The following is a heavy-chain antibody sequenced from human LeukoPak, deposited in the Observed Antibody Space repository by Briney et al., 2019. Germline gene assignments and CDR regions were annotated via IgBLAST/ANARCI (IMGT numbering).Heavy chain of an antibody. V-gene: IGHV3-7*03. J-gene: IGHJ3*02. CDR1: GFTFSSYG. CDR2: IKQDGSEK. D-gene: IGHD3-22*01. CDR3: AKDRVTMIVESTFDI. Sequence: GGSLRLSCAASGFTFSSYGMHWVRQAPGKGLEWVANIKQDGSEKYYVDSVKGRFTISRDNAKNSLYLQMNSLRAEDTALYYCAKDRVTMIVESTFDIWGQGTMVTVSS.